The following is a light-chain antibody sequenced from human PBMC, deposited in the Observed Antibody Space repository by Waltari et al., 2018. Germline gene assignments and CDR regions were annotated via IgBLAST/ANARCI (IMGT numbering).Light chain of an antibody. CDR3: QQYGGSRT. V-gene: IGKV3-20*01. J-gene: IGKJ1*01. Sequence: EIVLTQSPGTLSLSAGEGATLSCRASQSISNFLAWHQQKPGQAPRLLIYGASKRATGIPDRFSGSVSGTEFTLTISRLEPEDFAVYYCQQYGGSRTFGQGTKVELK. CDR1: QSISNF. CDR2: GAS.